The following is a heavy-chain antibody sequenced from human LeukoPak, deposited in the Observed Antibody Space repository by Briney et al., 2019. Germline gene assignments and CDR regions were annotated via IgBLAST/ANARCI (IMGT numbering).Heavy chain of an antibody. CDR3: ARVGDYKGVY. D-gene: IGHD3-9*01. J-gene: IGHJ4*02. Sequence: SETLSLTCTVSGDSVSSGGYFWSWIRQPPGKRLEWIRYIYSSGTINYNPSLKSRVTISADTSKNQFSLKLSSVTAADTAVYYCARVGDYKGVYWGQGILVSVSS. CDR2: IYSSGTI. V-gene: IGHV4-61*08. CDR1: GDSVSSGGYF.